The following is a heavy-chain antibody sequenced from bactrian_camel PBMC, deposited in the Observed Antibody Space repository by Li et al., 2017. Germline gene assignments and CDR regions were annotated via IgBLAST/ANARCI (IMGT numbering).Heavy chain of an antibody. Sequence: QVQLVESGGDSVQAGGSLNLSCVVSGYSFSTCGLGWYRRALGKERELVSTISSDGIIAYADSVKGRFTISHDNAKNTVYLQMYSLKPEDTAMYYCAAGPWGNSEWLREANFGYWGRGPRSPSP. CDR3: AAGPWGNSEWLREANFGY. V-gene: IGHV3S53*01. J-gene: IGHJ6*01. CDR2: ISSDGII. D-gene: IGHD1*01. CDR1: GYSFSTCG.